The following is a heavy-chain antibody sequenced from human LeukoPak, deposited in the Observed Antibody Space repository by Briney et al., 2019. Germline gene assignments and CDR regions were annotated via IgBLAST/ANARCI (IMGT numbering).Heavy chain of an antibody. V-gene: IGHV5-51*01. CDR2: IYPGDSDV. Sequence: GESLKISCKSSGYRFTTYWIGWVRQMPGEGLEWMGIIYPGDSDVRYSPSLQGQVTMSVDRSINSAFLQWSSLEASDTAIYYCARRVQMATADGFDIWGRGTVVTVSS. CDR3: ARRVQMATADGFDI. D-gene: IGHD5-24*01. CDR1: GYRFTTYW. J-gene: IGHJ3*02.